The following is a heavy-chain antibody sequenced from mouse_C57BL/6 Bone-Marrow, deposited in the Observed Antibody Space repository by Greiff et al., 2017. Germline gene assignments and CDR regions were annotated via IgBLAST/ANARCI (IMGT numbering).Heavy chain of an antibody. CDR2: IDPRSGHT. D-gene: IGHD1-1*01. V-gene: IGHV1-81*01. CDR3: ARRAYYGRSYGY. Sequence: VQLQESGAELARPGASVQLSCKASGYTFTSYGMSWVKQRTGQGLEWIGEIDPRSGHTYYNEKFKGKSTLAADNTSSTASMERRSLTYEDAAVYFCARRAYYGRSYGYWGQGTTLTVSS. J-gene: IGHJ2*01. CDR1: GYTFTSYG.